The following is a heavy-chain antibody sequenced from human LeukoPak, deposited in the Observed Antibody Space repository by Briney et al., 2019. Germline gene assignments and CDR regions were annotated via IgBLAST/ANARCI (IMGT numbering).Heavy chain of an antibody. CDR1: GFTVSTNY. CDR2: FYTGGNT. V-gene: IGHV3-53*01. J-gene: IGHJ4*02. D-gene: IGHD6-19*01. CDR3: ARPAVAGLRAGGYDY. Sequence: GGSLRLSCVPSGFTVSTNYMSWVRQAPGKGLEWVSVFYTGGNTYYADSVKGRFTISRDNAKNTLYLQMNSLRVEDTAVYYCARPAVAGLRAGGYDYWGQGTLVTVSS.